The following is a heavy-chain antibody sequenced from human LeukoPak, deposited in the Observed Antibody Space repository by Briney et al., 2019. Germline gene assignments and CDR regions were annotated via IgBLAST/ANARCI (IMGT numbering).Heavy chain of an antibody. CDR3: ARDTVTPHFDY. J-gene: IGHJ4*02. D-gene: IGHD4-17*01. CDR1: GFTFSNYW. Sequence: PGGSLRLSCAASGFTFSNYWMSWVRQAPGKGLEWVANIKQDGSEKYYVDSVKGRFTISRDNAKNSLYLQMNSLRAEDTAVYYCARDTVTPHFDYWGQGTLVTVSS. CDR2: IKQDGSEK. V-gene: IGHV3-7*01.